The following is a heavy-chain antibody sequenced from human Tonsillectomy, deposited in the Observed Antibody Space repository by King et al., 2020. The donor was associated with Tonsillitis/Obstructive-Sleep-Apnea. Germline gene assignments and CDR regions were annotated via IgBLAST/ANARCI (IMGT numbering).Heavy chain of an antibody. V-gene: IGHV4-34*01. D-gene: IGHD6-6*01. CDR1: GGSFSGYY. J-gene: IGHJ3*01. CDR3: ARVGGLSSSSASDAFDV. CDR2: INRGGST. Sequence: VQLQQWGAGLLKLSETLSLTCAVYGGSFSGYYWTWIRQPPGKGLEWIGEINRGGSTNPNPSLKSRVTISVDTSKNQFSLKMRSVTAADTAVYYCARVGGLSSSSASDAFDVWGLGTMVTVSS.